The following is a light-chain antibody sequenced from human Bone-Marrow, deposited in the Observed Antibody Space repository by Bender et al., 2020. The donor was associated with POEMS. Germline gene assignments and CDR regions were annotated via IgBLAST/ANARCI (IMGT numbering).Light chain of an antibody. Sequence: QSVLTQPPSVSGAPGQTVTISCTGGGSNTGAGFDVHWYLHRPGEAPKLLIYRNNIRPSGVPDRFSGSKSGTSASLASTGVQAEDEADYYCQSYDRTLSTSVFGGWTRLSVL. CDR2: RNN. V-gene: IGLV1-40*01. CDR3: QSYDRTLSTSV. J-gene: IGLJ2*01. CDR1: GSNTGAGFD.